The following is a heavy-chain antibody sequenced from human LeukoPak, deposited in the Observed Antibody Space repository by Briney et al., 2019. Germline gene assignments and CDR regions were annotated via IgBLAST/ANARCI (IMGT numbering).Heavy chain of an antibody. Sequence: GGSLRLSCAASGFTFTSIAMTWVRQAPGKGLEWVSTIRGTGDSTHYADSVKGRFTISRDNSKNTLYLQMNSLRAEDTAVYYCARIYSGSYSDYWGQGTLVTVSS. D-gene: IGHD1-26*01. J-gene: IGHJ4*02. V-gene: IGHV3-23*01. CDR3: ARIYSGSYSDY. CDR1: GFTFTSIA. CDR2: IRGTGDST.